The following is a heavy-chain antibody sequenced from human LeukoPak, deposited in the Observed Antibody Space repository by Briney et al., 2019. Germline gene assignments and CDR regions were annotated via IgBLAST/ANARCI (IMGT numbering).Heavy chain of an antibody. CDR1: GFTFSSYW. D-gene: IGHD3-16*02. V-gene: IGHV3-7*01. CDR3: ARGWVHDYVWGSYRPLGGY. CDR2: IKQDGSEK. J-gene: IGHJ4*02. Sequence: GGSLRLSCAASGFTFSSYWMSWVRQAPGKGLEWVANIKQDGSEKYYVDSVKGRFTISRDNAKNSLYLQMNSLRAEDTAVYYCARGWVHDYVWGSYRPLGGYWGQGTLVTVSS.